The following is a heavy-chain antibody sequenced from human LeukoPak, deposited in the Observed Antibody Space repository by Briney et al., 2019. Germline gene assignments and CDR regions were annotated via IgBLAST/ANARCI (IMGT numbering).Heavy chain of an antibody. CDR1: GFTFTSYG. CDR2: IQYDGSNK. CDR3: AKDPGVYDILTGWILGGFDY. J-gene: IGHJ4*02. D-gene: IGHD3-9*01. Sequence: GGSLRLSYAASGFTFTSYGMHWVRQAPGKGLEWVAFIQYDGSNKYYADSVKGRFTISRDNSKNTLYLQMNSLRAEDTAVYYCAKDPGVYDILTGWILGGFDYWGQGTLVTVSS. V-gene: IGHV3-30*02.